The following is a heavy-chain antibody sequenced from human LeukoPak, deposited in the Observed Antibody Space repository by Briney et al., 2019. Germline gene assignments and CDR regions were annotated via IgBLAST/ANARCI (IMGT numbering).Heavy chain of an antibody. CDR2: ISYDGSNK. J-gene: IGHJ5*02. D-gene: IGHD5-12*01. CDR3: AREVEDVRWLRLYNWFDP. Sequence: GRSLRLSCAASGFTFSSYAMHWVRQAPGKGLEWVTVISYDGSNKYYADSVKGRFTISRDNSKNTLCLQMNSLRAEDTAVYYCAREVEDVRWLRLYNWFDPWGQGTLVTVSS. V-gene: IGHV3-30*04. CDR1: GFTFSSYA.